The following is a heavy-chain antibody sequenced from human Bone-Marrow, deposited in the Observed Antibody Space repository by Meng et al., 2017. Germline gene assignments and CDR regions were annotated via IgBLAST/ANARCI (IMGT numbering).Heavy chain of an antibody. V-gene: IGHV3-21*01. CDR2: ISSSSSYI. Sequence: EVQLVESGGGLVKPGGSLRLSCAASGFTFSSYSMNWVRQAPGKGLEWVSSISSSSSYIYYADSVKGRFTISRDNAKNSLYLQMNSLRAEDTAVYYCARDIGYGDNWFDPWGQGTLVTVYS. CDR3: ARDIGYGDNWFDP. CDR1: GFTFSSYS. D-gene: IGHD5-12*01. J-gene: IGHJ5*02.